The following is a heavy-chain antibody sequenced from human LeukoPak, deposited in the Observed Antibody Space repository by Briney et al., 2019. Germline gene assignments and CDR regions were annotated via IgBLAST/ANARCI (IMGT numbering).Heavy chain of an antibody. CDR2: IKQGGSEI. J-gene: IGHJ4*02. D-gene: IGHD4-11*01. CDR3: ARDRESESDSEGDY. CDR1: GFAFSRFW. Sequence: GSVRLSCSASGFAFSRFWMSWVRQAPGKGLEYVALIKQGGSEIFHMDSVKGRFTISRDDATNSLYLQMNSLRVEDTALYYCARDRESESDSEGDYWGQGTLVTVSS. V-gene: IGHV3-7*01.